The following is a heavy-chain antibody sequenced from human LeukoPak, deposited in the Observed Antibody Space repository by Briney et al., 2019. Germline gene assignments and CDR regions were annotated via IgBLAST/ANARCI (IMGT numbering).Heavy chain of an antibody. CDR3: ARDPIQHIVVVPAYGMDV. D-gene: IGHD2-2*01. CDR2: ISAYNGNT. CDR1: GYTFTSYG. J-gene: IGHJ6*02. Sequence: ASVKVSCKASGYTFTSYGISWVRQAPGQGLEWMVWISAYNGNTNYAQKLQGRVTMTTDTSTSTAYMELRSLRSDDTAVYYCARDPIQHIVVVPAYGMDVWGQGTTVTVSS. V-gene: IGHV1-18*01.